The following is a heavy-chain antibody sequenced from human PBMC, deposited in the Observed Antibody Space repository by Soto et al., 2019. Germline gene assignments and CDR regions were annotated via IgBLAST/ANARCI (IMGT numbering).Heavy chain of an antibody. Sequence: VQLVESGGGLVKPGGSLRLSCAASGFTFSSDSMNWVRQAPGKGLEWVSSISSSSSYIYYADSVKGRFTISRDNAKNSLYLQMNSLRAEDTAVYYSARGRMVRGVPNDAFDIWGQGTMVTVYS. CDR1: GFTFSSDS. D-gene: IGHD3-10*01. V-gene: IGHV3-21*01. J-gene: IGHJ3*02. CDR2: ISSSSSYI. CDR3: ARGRMVRGVPNDAFDI.